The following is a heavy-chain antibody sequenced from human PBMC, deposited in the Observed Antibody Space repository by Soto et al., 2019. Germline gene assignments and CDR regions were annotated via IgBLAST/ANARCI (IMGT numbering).Heavy chain of an antibody. CDR2: IYYSGSS. CDR1: GGSISSGGYY. J-gene: IGHJ4*02. CDR3: ARVTGRSSEFGLLRPAPTAAVDY. V-gene: IGHV4-31*03. Sequence: QVQLQESGPGLVKPSQTLSLTCTVSGGSISSGGYYWSWIRQHPGKGLEWIGYIYYSGSSSYNPSHQPRLTISVDTSTPHFSLTLSSVTAADPAVYYRARVTGRSSEFGLLRPAPTAAVDYWGQGTLVTVSS. D-gene: IGHD3-16*01.